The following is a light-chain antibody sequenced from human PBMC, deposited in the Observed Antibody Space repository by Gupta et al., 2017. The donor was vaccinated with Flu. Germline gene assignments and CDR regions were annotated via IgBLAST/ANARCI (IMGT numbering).Light chain of an antibody. J-gene: IGLJ1*01. CDR3: QSYDGSLRAYV. CDR1: STNIGAYYD. Sequence: QSVLTQPPSVSGASAQRVTISCTGSSTNIGAYYDVHWYQHLPGKAPKLLIYGNNKRPSGVPDRISGSKSGTSAFLAITGLQAEDEADYYCQSYDGSLRAYVFGTGTKVTVL. V-gene: IGLV1-40*01. CDR2: GNN.